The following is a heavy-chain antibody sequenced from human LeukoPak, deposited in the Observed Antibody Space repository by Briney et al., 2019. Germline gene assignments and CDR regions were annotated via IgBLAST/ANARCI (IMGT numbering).Heavy chain of an antibody. Sequence: SETLSLTCSVSNDPFSNYFWSWVRQPPGKGLEWIGYVYFDGTTNYNPSLMDRVTISVNATKNQFSLKLSSVTAADTAVYYCARQKCTSTSCLTKNAFDIWGQGTMVTVSS. V-gene: IGHV4-59*08. CDR2: VYFDGTT. D-gene: IGHD2-2*01. CDR1: NDPFSNYF. CDR3: ARQKCTSTSCLTKNAFDI. J-gene: IGHJ3*02.